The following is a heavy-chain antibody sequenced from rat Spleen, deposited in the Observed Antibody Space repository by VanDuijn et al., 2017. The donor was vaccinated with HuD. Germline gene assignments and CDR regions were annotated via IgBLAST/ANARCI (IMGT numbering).Heavy chain of an antibody. J-gene: IGHJ2*01. CDR2: INSAGST. D-gene: IGHD1-9*01. CDR3: ARGHTTGILDY. Sequence: EVQLQESGPGLVKPSQSLSLTCSVTGYSITSSYRWNWIRKFPGNKLEWMGYINSAGSTNYNPSLKSRISITIDTSKNQFFLQVNSVTTEDTATYYGARGHTTGILDYWGQGVMVTVSS. V-gene: IGHV3-3*01. CDR1: GYSITSSYR.